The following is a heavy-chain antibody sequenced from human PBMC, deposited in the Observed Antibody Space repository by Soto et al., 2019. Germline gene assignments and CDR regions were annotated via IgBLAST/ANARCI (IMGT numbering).Heavy chain of an antibody. J-gene: IGHJ4*02. CDR3: TRGGRSTSYYWEF. D-gene: IGHD3-10*01. CDR1: GLSFSDYS. CDR2: ISRGGGDT. V-gene: IGHV3-11*06. Sequence: VQLVESGGGLVQPGGALRLSRAASGLSFSDYSINWIRQAPGKGPEWVARISRGGGDTEYADTVKGRFTISRDNAKNSLYLQMDSMRAEDTAVYYCTRGGRSTSYYWEFWGQGTLVTVSS.